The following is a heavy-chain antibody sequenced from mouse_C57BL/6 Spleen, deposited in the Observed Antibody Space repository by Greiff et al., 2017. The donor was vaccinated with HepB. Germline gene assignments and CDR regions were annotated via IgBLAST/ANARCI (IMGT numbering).Heavy chain of an antibody. V-gene: IGHV5-17*01. CDR2: ISSGSSTI. CDR3: ARPRDYDAYYYAMDY. J-gene: IGHJ4*01. Sequence: EVQGVESGGGLVKPGGSLKLSCAASGFTFSDYGMHWVRQAPEKGLEWVAYISSGSSTIYYADTVKGRFTISRDNAKNTLFLQMTSLRSEDTAMYYCARPRDYDAYYYAMDYWGQGTSVTVSS. D-gene: IGHD2-4*01. CDR1: GFTFSDYG.